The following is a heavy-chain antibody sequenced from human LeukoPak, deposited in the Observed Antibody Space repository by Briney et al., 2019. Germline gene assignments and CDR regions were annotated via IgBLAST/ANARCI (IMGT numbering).Heavy chain of an antibody. D-gene: IGHD5-18*01. CDR3: ARLSGYSYGVRGLPFDY. V-gene: IGHV4-39*07. CDR2: IYYSGST. Sequence: SETLSPTCTVSGGSISSSSYYWGWIRQPPGKGLEWIGSIYYSGSTYYNPSLKSRVTISVDTSKNQFSLKLSSVTAADTAVYYCARLSGYSYGVRGLPFDYWGQGTLVTVSS. J-gene: IGHJ4*02. CDR1: GGSISSSSYY.